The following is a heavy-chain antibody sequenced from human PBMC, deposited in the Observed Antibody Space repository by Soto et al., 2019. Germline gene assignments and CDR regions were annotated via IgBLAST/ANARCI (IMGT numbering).Heavy chain of an antibody. Sequence: QVHLVQSGAEVKKPGASVNVSCKTSGYTFTRNGISWVRQAPGQGLEWMGWISPNSGNTRYAQKLQDGVIMTTDTSTTTAYTELRSLRSDDTAVYYCVKDRDSNSWPSRDVWGPGTTVTVSS. CDR2: ISPNSGNT. V-gene: IGHV1-18*01. CDR3: VKDRDSNSWPSRDV. J-gene: IGHJ6*02. D-gene: IGHD3-22*01. CDR1: GYTFTRNG.